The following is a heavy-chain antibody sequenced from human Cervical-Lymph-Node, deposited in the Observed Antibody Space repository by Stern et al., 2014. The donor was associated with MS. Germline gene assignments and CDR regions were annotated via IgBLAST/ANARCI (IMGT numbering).Heavy chain of an antibody. CDR3: ARDDHYYDSSGYV. V-gene: IGHV3-21*01. CDR2: ISSSSSYI. J-gene: IGHJ4*02. D-gene: IGHD3-22*01. Sequence: EVQLLESGGGLVKPGGSLRLSCAASGFTFSSYSMNWVRQAPGKRLEWVSSISSSSSYIYYAGSVKGRFTISRDNAKNSLYLQMNSLRAEDTAVYYCARDDHYYDSSGYVWGQGTLVTVSS. CDR1: GFTFSSYS.